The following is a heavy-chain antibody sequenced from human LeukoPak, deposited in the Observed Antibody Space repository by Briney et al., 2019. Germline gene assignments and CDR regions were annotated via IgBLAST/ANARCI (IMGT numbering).Heavy chain of an antibody. CDR3: ARRVVVVAATPEDAFDI. J-gene: IGHJ3*02. CDR2: IYPGDSDT. Sequence: GESLKISCKGSGYSFTSYWIGWVRQMPGKGLEWTGIIYPGDSDTRYSPSFQGQVTISADKSISTAYLQWSSPKASDTAMYYCARRVVVVAATPEDAFDIWGQGTMVTVSS. CDR1: GYSFTSYW. D-gene: IGHD2-15*01. V-gene: IGHV5-51*01.